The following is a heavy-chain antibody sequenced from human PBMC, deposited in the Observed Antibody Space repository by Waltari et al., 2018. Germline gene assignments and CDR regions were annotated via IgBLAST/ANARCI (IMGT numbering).Heavy chain of an antibody. CDR1: GFTVSSNS. CDR2: CYRGGSM. V-gene: IGHV3-66*02. Sequence: EVHLLESGGGVVQPGGSLRLSCAASGFTVSSNSMSWVRQAPGKGVEWGSVCYRGGSMYYADSGKGRFTISRDNSNNTLYLQMNSLRAEDTAVYYCARASIAALYYYYYGMDVWGQGTTVTVSS. J-gene: IGHJ6*02. D-gene: IGHD6-13*01. CDR3: ARASIAALYYYYYGMDV.